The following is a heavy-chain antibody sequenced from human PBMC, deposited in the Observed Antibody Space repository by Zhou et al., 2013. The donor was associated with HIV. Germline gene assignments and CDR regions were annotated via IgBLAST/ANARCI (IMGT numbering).Heavy chain of an antibody. CDR1: GYTFTRYG. D-gene: IGHD6-25*01. CDR2: INSYTGNA. V-gene: IGHV1-18*01. J-gene: IGHJ6*03. CDR3: ARALSATWIGGGFFYMDV. Sequence: QVRLVQSGDEVKKPGASVKVSCKASGYTFTRYGITWVRQAPGQGLVWMGWINSYTGNANYAQNLQDRVTLTTDTSTNTAYMELRSLRSDDTAVYYCARALSATWIGGGFFYMDVWGKGTTVTVS.